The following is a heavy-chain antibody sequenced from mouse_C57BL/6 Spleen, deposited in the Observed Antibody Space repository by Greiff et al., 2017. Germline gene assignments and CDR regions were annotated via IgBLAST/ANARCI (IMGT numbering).Heavy chain of an antibody. J-gene: IGHJ2*01. V-gene: IGHV1-82*01. CDR1: GYAFSSSW. CDR2: IYPGDGDT. CDR3: AREEIITTVVDY. Sequence: QVQLQQSGPELVKPGASVKISCKASGYAFSSSWMNWVKQRPGTGLEWIGRIYPGDGDTNYNGKFKGKATLTADKSSSTAYMQLSSLTSEDSAVYFCAREEIITTVVDYWGQGTTLTVSS. D-gene: IGHD1-1*01.